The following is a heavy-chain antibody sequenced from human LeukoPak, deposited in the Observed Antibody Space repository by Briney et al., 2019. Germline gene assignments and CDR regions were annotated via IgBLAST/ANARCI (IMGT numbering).Heavy chain of an antibody. V-gene: IGHV4-38-2*01. D-gene: IGHD3-10*01. Sequence: SETLSLTCAVSGYSISSGYYWGWIRQPPGKGLEWIGSIYHSGSTYCNPSLKSRVTISVDTSKNQFSLKLSSVTAADTAVYYCARLYMVPPYYYYYMDIWGKGTTVTVSS. CDR1: GYSISSGYY. CDR2: IYHSGST. CDR3: ARLYMVPPYYYYYMDI. J-gene: IGHJ6*03.